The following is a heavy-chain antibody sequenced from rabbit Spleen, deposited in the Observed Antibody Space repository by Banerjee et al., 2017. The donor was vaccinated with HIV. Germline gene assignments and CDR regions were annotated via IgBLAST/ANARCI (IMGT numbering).Heavy chain of an antibody. V-gene: IGHV1S40*01. CDR1: EFSFSENVY. D-gene: IGHD1-1*01. J-gene: IGHJ6*01. CDR3: ARDTSSSFSSYGMDL. CDR2: IYISSGST. Sequence: QSLEESGGDLVKPGASLTLTCTASEFSFSENVYMCWVRQAPGKGLEWIACIYISSGSTYYASWAKGRFTISKTSSTTVTLQMTRLTAADTATYFCARDTSSSFSSYGMDLWGPGTLVTVS.